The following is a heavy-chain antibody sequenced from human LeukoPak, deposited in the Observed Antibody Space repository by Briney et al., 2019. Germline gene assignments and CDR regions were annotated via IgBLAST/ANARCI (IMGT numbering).Heavy chain of an antibody. CDR1: GYSFTSYW. CDR3: ARHVIRPYYYYGMDV. V-gene: IGHV5-51*01. D-gene: IGHD6-6*01. Sequence: GESLKISCKGSGYSFTSYWIGWVRQMPGKGLEWMGIIHPGDSDTRYSPSFQGQVTISADKSISTAYLQWSSLKASDTAMYYCARHVIRPYYYYGMDVWGQGTTVTVSS. CDR2: IHPGDSDT. J-gene: IGHJ6*02.